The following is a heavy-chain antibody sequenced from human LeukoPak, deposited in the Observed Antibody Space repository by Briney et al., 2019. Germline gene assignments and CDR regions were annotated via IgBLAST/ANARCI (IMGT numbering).Heavy chain of an antibody. Sequence: ASVKVSCRASGYTFTSYGISWVRQAPGQGLEWMGWISAYNGNTNYAQKLQGRVTMTTDTSTSTAYMELRSLRSDDTAVYYCARDHRLIAAAGHFDYWGQGTLVTVSS. D-gene: IGHD6-13*01. CDR2: ISAYNGNT. CDR3: ARDHRLIAAAGHFDY. V-gene: IGHV1-18*01. CDR1: GYTFTSYG. J-gene: IGHJ4*02.